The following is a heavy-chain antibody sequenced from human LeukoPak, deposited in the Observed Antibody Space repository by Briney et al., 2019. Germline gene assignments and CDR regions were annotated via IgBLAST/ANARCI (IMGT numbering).Heavy chain of an antibody. CDR1: GFTFSGSA. Sequence: AGGSLRLSCAASGFTFSGSAMHWVRQASGKGLEGVGRIRSNTNSYATSYAESVKGRFAISRDDSKNTAYLQMNSLKPEDTAVYYCTRYNVGFESWGQGTLVTVSS. CDR2: IRSNTNSYAT. D-gene: IGHD1-1*01. V-gene: IGHV3-73*01. CDR3: TRYNVGFES. J-gene: IGHJ4*02.